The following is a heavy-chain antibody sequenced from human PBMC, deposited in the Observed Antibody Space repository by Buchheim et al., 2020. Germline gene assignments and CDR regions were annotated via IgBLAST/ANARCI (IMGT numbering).Heavy chain of an antibody. Sequence: EVQLLESGGGLVQPGGSLRLSCAASGFIFRNYAMNWVRQAPGKGLEWVSSISAGGDSTYPIDSVKGRFTIYSDNSKNTLYLQMNSLRAEDTALYYCAKDRGSSLVGADFDYWGQGTL. CDR1: GFIFRNYA. V-gene: IGHV3-23*01. D-gene: IGHD1-26*01. CDR3: AKDRGSSLVGADFDY. J-gene: IGHJ4*02. CDR2: ISAGGDST.